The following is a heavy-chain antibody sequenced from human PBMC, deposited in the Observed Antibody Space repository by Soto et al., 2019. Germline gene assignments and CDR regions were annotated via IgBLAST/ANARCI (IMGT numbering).Heavy chain of an antibody. CDR1: GYTFTSYD. J-gene: IGHJ6*02. D-gene: IGHD3-10*01. CDR3: ARVFLWFGEFDTYYYYGMDV. V-gene: IGHV1-8*01. CDR2: MNPNSGNT. Sequence: VASVKVSCKASGYTFTSYDINWVRQATGQGLEWMGWMNPNSGNTGYAQTFQGRVTMTRNTSISTAYMELSSLRSEDPAVYYCARVFLWFGEFDTYYYYGMDVWGQGTTVTVSS.